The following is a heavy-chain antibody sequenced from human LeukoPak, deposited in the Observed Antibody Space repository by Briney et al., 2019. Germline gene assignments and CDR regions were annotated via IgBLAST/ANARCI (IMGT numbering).Heavy chain of an antibody. J-gene: IGHJ5*02. Sequence: GASVKVSCKASGYTFTGFYIHWLRQAPGQGLEWMGWINPNSGDANYAPKFQGRVTMTRDTSISTAYMELSSLRSDDTAVYYCARGHCGSATCQRNWFDHWGQGSLVTVSS. D-gene: IGHD2-2*01. CDR2: INPNSGDA. CDR3: ARGHCGSATCQRNWFDH. CDR1: GYTFTGFY. V-gene: IGHV1-2*02.